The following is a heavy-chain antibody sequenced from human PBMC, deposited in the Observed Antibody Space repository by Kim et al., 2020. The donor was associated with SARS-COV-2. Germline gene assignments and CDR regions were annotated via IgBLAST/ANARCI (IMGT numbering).Heavy chain of an antibody. CDR3: AKDISFGELYMDV. Sequence: GGSLRLSCAASGFTFSSYGMHWVRQAPGKGLEWVAVIWYDGSNKYYADSVKGRFTISRDNSKNTLYLQMNSLRAEDTAVYYCAKDISFGELYMDVWGQGTTVTVSS. D-gene: IGHD3-10*01. V-gene: IGHV3-33*06. CDR1: GFTFSSYG. CDR2: IWYDGSNK. J-gene: IGHJ6*02.